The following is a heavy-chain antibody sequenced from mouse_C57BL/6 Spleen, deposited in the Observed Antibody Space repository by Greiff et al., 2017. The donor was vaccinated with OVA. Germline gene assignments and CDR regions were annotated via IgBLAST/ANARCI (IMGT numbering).Heavy chain of an antibody. D-gene: IGHD2-2*01. CDR2: IYPGDGDT. CDR3: ARGAGYDDSYFDV. J-gene: IGHJ1*03. CDR1: GYAFSSSW. V-gene: IGHV1-82*01. Sequence: VQLQQSGPELVKPGASVKISCKASGYAFSSSWMNWVKQRPGKGLEWIGRIYPGDGDTNYNGKFKGKATLTADKSSSTAYMQLSSLTSEDSAVYFCARGAGYDDSYFDVWGTGTTVTVSS.